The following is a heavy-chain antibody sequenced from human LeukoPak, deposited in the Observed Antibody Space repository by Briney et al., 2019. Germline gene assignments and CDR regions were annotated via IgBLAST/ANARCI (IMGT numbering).Heavy chain of an antibody. CDR3: ARDRGGYSYD. CDR2: ISSSSSYI. Sequence: SGGSLRLSCAASGFTFSSYWMNWVRQAPGKGLEWVSSISSSSSYIYYADSVKGRFTISRDNAKNSLYLQMNSLRAEDTAVYYCARDRGGYSYDWGQGTLVTVSS. D-gene: IGHD5-18*01. CDR1: GFTFSSYW. J-gene: IGHJ4*02. V-gene: IGHV3-21*01.